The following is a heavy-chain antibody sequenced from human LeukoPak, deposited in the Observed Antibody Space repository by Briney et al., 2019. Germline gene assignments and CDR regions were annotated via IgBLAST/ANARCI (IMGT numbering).Heavy chain of an antibody. CDR3: ARASIRHYFDY. CDR2: IYSGGST. Sequence: GGSLRLSCAASGFTVSNNYMSWVRQAPGKGLEWVSVIYSGGSTYYADSVRGRFTISRDNSKNTLYLQMNSLRAEDTAVYYCARASIRHYFDYWGQGTLVTVSS. CDR1: GFTVSNNY. J-gene: IGHJ4*02. V-gene: IGHV3-66*01.